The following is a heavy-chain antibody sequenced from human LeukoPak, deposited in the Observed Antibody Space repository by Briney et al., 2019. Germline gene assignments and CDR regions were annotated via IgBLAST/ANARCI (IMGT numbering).Heavy chain of an antibody. V-gene: IGHV4-39*01. CDR2: IYYTGDT. CDR1: GGSISSSSSYY. D-gene: IGHD5-12*01. CDR3: ARIRGYTDGNPGY. Sequence: PSETLSLTCTVSGGSISSSSSYYWGWIRQPPGKGLEWIGSIYYTGDTYYNSSLKSRVTISVDTSKNQFSLKLSSVTAADTALYYCARIRGYTDGNPGYWGQGSLVTVSS. J-gene: IGHJ4*02.